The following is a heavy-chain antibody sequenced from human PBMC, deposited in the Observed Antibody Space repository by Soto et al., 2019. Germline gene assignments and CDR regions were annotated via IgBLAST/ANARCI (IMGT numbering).Heavy chain of an antibody. D-gene: IGHD6-13*01. CDR3: ARDRRQQLVPLDY. CDR2: ISYDGSHK. CDR1: GFTFSSFA. Sequence: VGSLRLSCAASGFTFSSFAMHWVRQAPGKGLEWVSAISYDGSHKYYADSVKGRFTISRDNSKNTLYLQMNSLRPEDRAVYYCARDRRQQLVPLDYWGQGTLVTVSS. J-gene: IGHJ4*02. V-gene: IGHV3-30-3*01.